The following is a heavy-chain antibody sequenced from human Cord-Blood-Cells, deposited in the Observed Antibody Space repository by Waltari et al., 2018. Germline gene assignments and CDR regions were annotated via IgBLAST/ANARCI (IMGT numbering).Heavy chain of an antibody. CDR2: IYYSGST. D-gene: IGHD6-6*01. J-gene: IGHJ3*02. V-gene: IGHV4-39*01. CDR1: GGSISSSSYY. Sequence: QLQLQESGPGLVKPSETLSLTCTVSGGSISSSSYYWGWIRQPPGKGLEWIGSIYYSGSTYYNPSLKSGVTISVDTSKNQFSLKLSSVTAADTAVYYCARPTSIAARPYAFDIWGQGTMVTVSS. CDR3: ARPTSIAARPYAFDI.